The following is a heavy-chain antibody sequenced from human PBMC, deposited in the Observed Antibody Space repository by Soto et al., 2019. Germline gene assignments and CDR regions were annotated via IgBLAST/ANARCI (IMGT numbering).Heavy chain of an antibody. V-gene: IGHV4-30-2*01. CDR3: ARDSIPRVLRYLAPKRAGGFDP. J-gene: IGHJ5*02. Sequence: PSETLSLTCAVSGGSISSGGYSWSWIRQPPGKGLEWIGYIYHSGSTYYNPSLKSRVTISVDRSKNEFSLKLSSVTAADTAVYYCARDSIPRVLRYLAPKRAGGFDPWGQGTLVTVSS. CDR1: GGSISSGGYS. CDR2: IYHSGST. D-gene: IGHD3-9*01.